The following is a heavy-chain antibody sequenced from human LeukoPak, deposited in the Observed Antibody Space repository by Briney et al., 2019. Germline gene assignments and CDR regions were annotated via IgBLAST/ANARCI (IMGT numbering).Heavy chain of an antibody. CDR3: ASRSYNWNDRGVDY. Sequence: GGSLRLSCAASGFTFSSYSMNWVRQAPGKGLEWVSYISSSSSTIYYADSVEGRFTISRDNAKNSLYLQMNSLRAEDTAVYYCASRSYNWNDRGVDYWGQGTLVTVSS. J-gene: IGHJ4*02. D-gene: IGHD1-1*01. CDR2: ISSSSSTI. CDR1: GFTFSSYS. V-gene: IGHV3-48*01.